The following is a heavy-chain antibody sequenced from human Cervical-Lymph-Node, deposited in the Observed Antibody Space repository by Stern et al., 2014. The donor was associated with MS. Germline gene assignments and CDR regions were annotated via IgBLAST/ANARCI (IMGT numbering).Heavy chain of an antibody. D-gene: IGHD1-26*01. J-gene: IGHJ6*02. CDR1: GCSISRITSY. CDR2: IHYTGST. CDR3: ARDTPPSGSYDYYYGMDV. V-gene: IGHV4-31*03. Sequence: QVQLQESCPGLVEPSQTLFLTCTVSGCSISRITSYWRWIRQHPGKGLEWFGYIHYTGSTYYNPSVKIRVPISVDTSKNQCSLKLSSVAAADTAVYYCARDTPPSGSYDYYYGMDVWGQGTTVTVAS.